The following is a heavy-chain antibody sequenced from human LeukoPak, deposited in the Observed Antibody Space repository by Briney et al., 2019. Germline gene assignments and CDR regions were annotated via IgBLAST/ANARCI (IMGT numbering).Heavy chain of an antibody. V-gene: IGHV3-30*04. J-gene: IGHJ3*02. Sequence: PGGSLRLSCAASRFTFSSYTMHWVRQAPGKGLEWVAIISYDGSSKYYADSVKGRFTLSRDNSKNMLYLQMNSLRADDTAVYYCAREQWLQSDAFDIWGQGTMVTVSS. CDR2: ISYDGSSK. D-gene: IGHD6-19*01. CDR3: AREQWLQSDAFDI. CDR1: RFTFSSYT.